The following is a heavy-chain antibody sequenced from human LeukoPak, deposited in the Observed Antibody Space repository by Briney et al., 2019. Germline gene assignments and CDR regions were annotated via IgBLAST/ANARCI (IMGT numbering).Heavy chain of an antibody. CDR2: INKDGGEK. CDR1: GFTFSSYA. D-gene: IGHD1-26*01. J-gene: IGHJ4*02. CDR3: VKDSPPRYSGSPPAY. V-gene: IGHV3-7*03. Sequence: GGSLRLSCAASGFTFSSYAMNWVRQAPGKGLEWVANINKDGGEKYYVDSVKGRFTISRDNAKNSLYLQMNSLRADDTAVYYCVKDSPPRYSGSPPAYWGQGTLVTVSS.